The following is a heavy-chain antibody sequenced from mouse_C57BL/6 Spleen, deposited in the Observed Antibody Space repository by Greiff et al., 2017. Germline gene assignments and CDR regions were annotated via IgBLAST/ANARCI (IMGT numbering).Heavy chain of an antibody. Sequence: VKLQQPGAELVRPGSSVKLSCKASGYTFTSYWMDWVKQRPGQGLEWIGNIYPSDSETHYNQKFKDKATLTVDKSSSTAYMQLSSLTSEDSAVYDCARGTTVAHGAMDYWGQGTSVTVSS. CDR1: GYTFTSYW. D-gene: IGHD1-1*01. V-gene: IGHV1-61*01. CDR3: ARGTTVAHGAMDY. J-gene: IGHJ4*01. CDR2: IYPSDSET.